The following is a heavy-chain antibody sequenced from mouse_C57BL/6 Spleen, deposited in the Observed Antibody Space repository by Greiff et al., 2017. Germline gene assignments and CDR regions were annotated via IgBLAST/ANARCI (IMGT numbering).Heavy chain of an antibody. CDR2: IDPSDSYT. V-gene: IGHV1-50*01. CDR3: ARGGWEWYFDV. Sequence: QVQLQQPGAELVKPGASVKLSCTASGYTFTSYWMSWVKQRPGQGLEWVGDIDPSDSYTNYNQKFKGRATLTVDTSSSTAYMQLSSLTSEDSAVYYCARGGWEWYFDVWGTGTTVTVSS. CDR1: GYTFTSYW. D-gene: IGHD1-1*02. J-gene: IGHJ1*03.